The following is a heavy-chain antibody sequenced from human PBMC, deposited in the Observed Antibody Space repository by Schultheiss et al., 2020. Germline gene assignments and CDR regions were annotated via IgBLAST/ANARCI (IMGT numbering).Heavy chain of an antibody. J-gene: IGHJ5*02. V-gene: IGHV4-59*01. D-gene: IGHD3-10*01. CDR3: AQYYSSNWFDP. CDR1: GGSICSYY. CDR2: IYYSGST. Sequence: GSLRLSCTVSGGSICSYYWSWIRQPPGKGLEWIGYIYYSGSTNYNPSLKSRVTISVDTSTNQFSLKLSSVTAAATAVYYCAQYYSSNWFDPWGQGTRVTVSS.